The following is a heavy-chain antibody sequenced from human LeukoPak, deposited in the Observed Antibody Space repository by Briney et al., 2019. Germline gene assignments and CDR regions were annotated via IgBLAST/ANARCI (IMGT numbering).Heavy chain of an antibody. Sequence: GGSLRLSCAASGFTFSSYSMNWVRQAPGKGLEWVSSISSSSSYIYYADSVKGRFTISRDNAKNSLYLQMNSLRAEDTAVYYCARDLPPWKDYGDYGGPVNDAFDIWGQGTMVTVSS. J-gene: IGHJ3*02. V-gene: IGHV3-21*01. CDR1: GFTFSSYS. CDR2: ISSSSSYI. CDR3: ARDLPPWKDYGDYGGPVNDAFDI. D-gene: IGHD4-17*01.